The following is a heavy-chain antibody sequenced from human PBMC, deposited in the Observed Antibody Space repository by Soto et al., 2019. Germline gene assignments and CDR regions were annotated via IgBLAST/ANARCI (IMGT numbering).Heavy chain of an antibody. J-gene: IGHJ4*02. Sequence: QITLRESGPTRVKPTQTLALTCTFSGFSLSTSGVGVCWIRQPTGQALEWLALIYWDDDKRSSPSLNDRLTTTKDTTLKQVVRTMNYMDPVAIATYYRAHRALSSWSYWNGGYFDYWGQGALVTVSS. D-gene: IGHD1-1*01. CDR1: GFSLSTSGVG. CDR2: IYWDDDK. CDR3: AHRALSSWSYWNGGYFDY. V-gene: IGHV2-5*02.